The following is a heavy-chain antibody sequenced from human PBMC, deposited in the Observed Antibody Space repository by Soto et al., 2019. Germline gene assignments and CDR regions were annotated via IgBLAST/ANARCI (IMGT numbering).Heavy chain of an antibody. CDR1: GGSISSSSYY. D-gene: IGHD3-9*01. Sequence: SETLSLTCTVSGGSISSSSYYWGWIRQPPGKGLEWIGSIYYSGSTYYNPSLKSRVTISVDTSKNQFSLKLSSVTAADTAVYYCARQSGYDILTGYYIGGVNWFDSWGQRTLVTVSS. V-gene: IGHV4-39*01. J-gene: IGHJ5*01. CDR3: ARQSGYDILTGYYIGGVNWFDS. CDR2: IYYSGST.